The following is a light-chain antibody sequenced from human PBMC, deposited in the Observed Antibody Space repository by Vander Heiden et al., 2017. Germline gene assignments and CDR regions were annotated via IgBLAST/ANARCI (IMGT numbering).Light chain of an antibody. CDR2: EVN. Sequence: QSALTQPASVSGSPGQSITISCTGTSSDIGNYNLVSWYQQYPGKAPKLMIYEVNNRPSGVSNRFSGSKSGNTASLTISGLQAEDEADYYCCSYAGTNTFGVFGTGTKFTVL. CDR3: CSYAGTNTFGV. V-gene: IGLV2-23*02. CDR1: SSDIGNYNL. J-gene: IGLJ1*01.